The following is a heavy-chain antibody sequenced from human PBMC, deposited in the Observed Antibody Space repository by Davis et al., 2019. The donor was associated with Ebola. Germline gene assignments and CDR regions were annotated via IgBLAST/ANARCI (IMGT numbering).Heavy chain of an antibody. CDR3: AAQYSNGWFDP. CDR1: GGSISSHY. J-gene: IGHJ5*02. V-gene: IGHV4-59*11. CDR2: IHYSGTT. Sequence: SETLSLTCTVSGGSISSHYWSWIRQPPGKGLAWIGYIHYSGTTSNNPSLKSRVTMSVDTSKNQVSLNLRSVTDADTAVYYCAAQYSNGWFDPWGQGTLVTVSP. D-gene: IGHD2/OR15-2a*01.